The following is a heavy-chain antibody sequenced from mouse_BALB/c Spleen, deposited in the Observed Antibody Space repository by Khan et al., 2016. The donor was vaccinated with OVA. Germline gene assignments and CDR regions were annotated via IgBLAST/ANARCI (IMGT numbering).Heavy chain of an antibody. D-gene: IGHD1-1*01. CDR3: VNHGSSSAWFTY. CDR2: INPATDYT. J-gene: IGHJ3*01. CDR1: GYIFTSYC. V-gene: IGHV1-7*01. Sequence: QVQLQQSGAELAKPGASVKMSCKASGYIFTSYCMHWVKQRPGQGLEWIGYINPATDYTEYNQKFKNKATLTADKSSSTAYMQLSSLTSEDSAVYYCVNHGSSSAWFTYWGQGTPVTVSA.